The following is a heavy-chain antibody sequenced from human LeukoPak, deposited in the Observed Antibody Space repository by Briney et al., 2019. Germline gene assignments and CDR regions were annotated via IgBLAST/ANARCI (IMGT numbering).Heavy chain of an antibody. V-gene: IGHV3-23*01. Sequence: GGSLRLSCAASGFIFSTYAMSWVRQAPGKGLEWVSSILGSSRSTYYADSVKGRFTISRDNSKNTLYLQMNSLRAEDTAVYYCAKDLDYDFWSGFDYWGQGTLVTVSS. D-gene: IGHD3-3*01. CDR3: AKDLDYDFWSGFDY. J-gene: IGHJ4*02. CDR1: GFIFSTYA. CDR2: ILGSSRST.